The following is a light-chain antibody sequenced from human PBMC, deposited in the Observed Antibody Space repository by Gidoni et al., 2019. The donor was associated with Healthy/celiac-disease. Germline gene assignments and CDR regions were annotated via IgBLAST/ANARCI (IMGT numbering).Light chain of an antibody. CDR1: QSVSSY. J-gene: IGKJ3*01. Sequence: DIVLTQSPATLSLSPGERATLSCRASQSVSSYLAWYQQKPGQAPRLLIYDSSNRATGIPARFSGSGSGTDFTLTISSLEPEDFAVYYCQQRSNPFTFGPXTKVDIK. CDR3: QQRSNPFT. V-gene: IGKV3-11*01. CDR2: DSS.